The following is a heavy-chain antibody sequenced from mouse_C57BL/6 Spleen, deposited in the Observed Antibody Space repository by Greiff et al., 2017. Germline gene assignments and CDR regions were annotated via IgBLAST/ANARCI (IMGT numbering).Heavy chain of an antibody. CDR1: GYSFTSYY. CDR3: ASNYEDAMDY. V-gene: IGHV1-66*01. J-gene: IGHJ4*01. D-gene: IGHD2-1*01. CDR2: IYPGSGNT. Sequence: QVQLQQSGPELVKPGASVKISCKASGYSFTSYYIHWVKQRPGQGLEWIGWIYPGSGNTKYNEKFKGKATLTADTSSSTAYMQLSSLTSEDSAVYYCASNYEDAMDYWGQGTSVTVSS.